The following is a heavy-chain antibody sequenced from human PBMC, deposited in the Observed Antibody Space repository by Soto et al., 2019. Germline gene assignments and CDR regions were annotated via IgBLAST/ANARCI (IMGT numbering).Heavy chain of an antibody. V-gene: IGHV3-7*01. J-gene: IGHJ2*01. Sequence: EVPLVESGGGLVQPGGSLRLSCAASGFTFSSYWMSWVRQAPGKVLEWVANIKQDGSEKDYVDSVKGRFTISRDTAKNSLYLQMNSLIAEDTAVYYCARGGVAVAGDLYFDLWGRGTLVTVSS. CDR1: GFTFSSYW. D-gene: IGHD6-19*01. CDR3: ARGGVAVAGDLYFDL. CDR2: IKQDGSEK.